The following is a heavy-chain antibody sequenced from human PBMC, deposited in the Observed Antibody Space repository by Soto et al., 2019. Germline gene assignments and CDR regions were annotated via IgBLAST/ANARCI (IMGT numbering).Heavy chain of an antibody. V-gene: IGHV1-18*04. CDR3: ARVDIVATTTPGFDY. D-gene: IGHD5-12*01. Sequence: ASVKVSCKASGYTFTSYGISWVRQAPGQGLEWMGWISAYNGNTNYAQKLQGRVTMTTDTSTSTAYMELRSLRSDDTAVYYCARVDIVATTTPGFDYWGQGTLVTVSS. CDR2: ISAYNGNT. CDR1: GYTFTSYG. J-gene: IGHJ4*02.